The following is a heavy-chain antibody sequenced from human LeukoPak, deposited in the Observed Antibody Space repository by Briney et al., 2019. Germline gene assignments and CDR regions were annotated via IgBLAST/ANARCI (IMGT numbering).Heavy chain of an antibody. CDR2: VKSKTDGGTT. Sequence: GRSLRLSCAASGFTFSSYSMNWVRQAPGKGLEWVGRVKSKTDGGTTDYAAPVKGRFTISRDDSKNTLYLQMNSLKTEDTAVYYCCYDSSGYYRGGHDFWGQGTLVTVSS. D-gene: IGHD3-22*01. J-gene: IGHJ4*02. CDR1: GFTFSSYS. V-gene: IGHV3-15*01. CDR3: CYDSSGYYRGGHDF.